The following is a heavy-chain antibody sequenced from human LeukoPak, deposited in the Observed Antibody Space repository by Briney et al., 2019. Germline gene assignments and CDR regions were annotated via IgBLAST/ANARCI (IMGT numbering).Heavy chain of an antibody. J-gene: IGHJ4*02. CDR1: GFTFSTYA. CDR3: ARAPYYYDLPDY. Sequence: AGSLRLSCAASGFTFSTYAMSWVRQAPGKGLEWVSAISGSGGRTYYADSVKGRFTISRHNSKNTLYLQMNSLRAEDTAVYYCARAPYYYDLPDYWGQGTLVTVSS. D-gene: IGHD3-22*01. CDR2: ISGSGGRT. V-gene: IGHV3-23*01.